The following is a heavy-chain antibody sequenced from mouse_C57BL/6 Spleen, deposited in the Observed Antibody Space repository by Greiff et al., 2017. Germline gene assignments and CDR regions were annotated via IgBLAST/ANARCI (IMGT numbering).Heavy chain of an antibody. J-gene: IGHJ2*01. Sequence: EVQLQQSGPELVKPGASVKISCKASGYTFTDYYMNWVKQSHGKSLEWIGDINPNNGGTSYNQKFKGKATLTVDKSSSTAYMELRSLTSEDSAVYYCANGGPFDYWGQGTTLTVSS. CDR1: GYTFTDYY. CDR2: INPNNGGT. CDR3: ANGGPFDY. V-gene: IGHV1-26*01.